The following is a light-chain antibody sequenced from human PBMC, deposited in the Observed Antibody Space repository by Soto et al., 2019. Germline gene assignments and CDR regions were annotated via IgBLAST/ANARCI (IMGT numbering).Light chain of an antibody. Sequence: QSALTQPASVSGSPGQSITISCTGTSSDVGSYNLVSWYQQHPGKAPKLMIYEVSKRPSGVSNRFSGSKSGNTASLTISGRQAEDEAAYYCCSYAGSSNLYVFGTGTKLTVL. J-gene: IGLJ1*01. CDR3: CSYAGSSNLYV. CDR1: SSDVGSYNL. V-gene: IGLV2-23*02. CDR2: EVS.